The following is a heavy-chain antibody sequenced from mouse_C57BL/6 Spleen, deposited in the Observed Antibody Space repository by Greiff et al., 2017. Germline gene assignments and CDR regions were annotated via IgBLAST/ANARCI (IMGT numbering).Heavy chain of an antibody. CDR1: GYTFTSYW. CDR2: IDPSDSYT. J-gene: IGHJ4*01. Sequence: QVQLQQPGAELVKPGASVKLSCKASGYTFTSYWMQWVKQRPGQGLEWIGEIDPSDSYTNYNQKFKGKATLTVDTSSSTAYMQLSSLTSEDSSVYYCARGGLGAMDYWGQGTSVTVSS. CDR3: ARGGLGAMDY. V-gene: IGHV1-50*01.